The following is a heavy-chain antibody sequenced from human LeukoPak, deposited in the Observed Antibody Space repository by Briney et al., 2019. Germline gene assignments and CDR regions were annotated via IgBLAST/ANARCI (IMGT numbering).Heavy chain of an antibody. V-gene: IGHV3-9*01. D-gene: IGHD4-17*01. CDR3: AKDDAYTVTSCYFDY. J-gene: IGHJ4*02. Sequence: GRSLRLSCAASGFTFDDYAMHWVRQAPGKGLEWVSGISWNSGSIGYADSVKGRFTISRDNAKNSLYLQMNSRRAEDTALSYCAKDDAYTVTSCYFDYCGQGTLVTVSS. CDR1: GFTFDDYA. CDR2: ISWNSGSI.